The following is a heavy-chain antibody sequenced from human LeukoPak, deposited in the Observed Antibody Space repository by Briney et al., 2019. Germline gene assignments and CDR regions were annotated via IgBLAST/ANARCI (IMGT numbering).Heavy chain of an antibody. J-gene: IGHJ6*03. CDR2: ISFHGTDT. Sequence: PGGSLRLSCAASGFTFSGSAMHWVRQAPGKGLEWVAVISFHGTDTFYADSVKGRFTISRDNSKNTLYLQMNSLRAEDTAVYYCAKDGGCSGGSCYSLSYYYMDVWGKGTTVTVSS. D-gene: IGHD2-15*01. CDR3: AKDGGCSGGSCYSLSYYYMDV. V-gene: IGHV3-30*04. CDR1: GFTFSGSA.